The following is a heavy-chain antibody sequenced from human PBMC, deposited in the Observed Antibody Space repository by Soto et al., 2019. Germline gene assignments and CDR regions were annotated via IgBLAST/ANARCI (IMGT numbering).Heavy chain of an antibody. CDR1: GFTFSTYE. V-gene: IGHV3-48*03. CDR2: ISSGGSTI. CDR3: AGKGHYNWFDP. Sequence: PGGSLRLSCTASGFTFSTYEMNWVRQAPGKGLEWLSEISSGGSTIFYADSVKGRSTISRDNAKNSLYLQMNSLRVEDTAVYYCAGKGHYNWFDPWGQGTLVTVSS. J-gene: IGHJ5*02.